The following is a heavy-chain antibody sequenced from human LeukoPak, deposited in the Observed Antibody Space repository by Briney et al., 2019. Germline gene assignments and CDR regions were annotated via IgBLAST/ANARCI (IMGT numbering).Heavy chain of an antibody. CDR2: IWYGGSNK. D-gene: IGHD6-6*01. Sequence: GRSLRLSCAASGFTFSSYGMHWVRQAPGKGLEWVAVIWYGGSNKYYADSVKGRFTISRDNSKNTLYLQMNSLRAEDTAVYYCAKSYSSSSGFDYWGQGTLVTVSS. J-gene: IGHJ4*02. V-gene: IGHV3-33*08. CDR3: AKSYSSSSGFDY. CDR1: GFTFSSYG.